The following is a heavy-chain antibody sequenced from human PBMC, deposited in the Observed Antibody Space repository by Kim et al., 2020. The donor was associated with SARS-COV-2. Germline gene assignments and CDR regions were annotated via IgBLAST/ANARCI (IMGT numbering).Heavy chain of an antibody. CDR3: ARGLDDILTGYIHRGDWFDP. V-gene: IGHV4-34*01. Sequence: SETLSPTCAVYGGSFSGYYWSWIRQPPGKGLEWIGEINHSGSTNYNPSLKSRVTISVDTSKNQFSLKLSSVTAADTAVYYCARGLDDILTGYIHRGDWFDPWGQGTLVTVSS. J-gene: IGHJ5*02. CDR2: INHSGST. CDR1: GGSFSGYY. D-gene: IGHD3-9*01.